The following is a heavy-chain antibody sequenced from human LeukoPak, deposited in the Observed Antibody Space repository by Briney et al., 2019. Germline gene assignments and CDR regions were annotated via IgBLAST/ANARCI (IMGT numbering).Heavy chain of an antibody. CDR2: IYYSGST. CDR1: GASVNTRGFC. J-gene: IGHJ4*02. Sequence: SETLSLTCNVSGASVNTRGFCLHWIRQPPGKGLEWIGYIYYSGSTNYNPSLKSRVTISVDTSKNQFSLKLSSVTAADTAVYYRARHSKSSSWFEFDYWGQGTLVTVSS. CDR3: ARHSKSSSWFEFDY. D-gene: IGHD6-13*01. V-gene: IGHV4-61*08.